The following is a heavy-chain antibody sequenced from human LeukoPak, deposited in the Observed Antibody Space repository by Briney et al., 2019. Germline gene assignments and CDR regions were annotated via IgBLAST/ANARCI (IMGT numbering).Heavy chain of an antibody. J-gene: IGHJ4*02. CDR2: IGTSSNNI. CDR1: GFTFSTYS. D-gene: IGHD1-1*01. CDR3: ADNLSR. Sequence: GGSLRLSCAVSGFTFSTYSMNWVRQAPGKGLEWISYIGTSSNNIYYADSVKGRFTISRDNAKNSLYLQMNSLRAEDTAMYYCADNLSRWGQGTPVTVSS. V-gene: IGHV3-48*04.